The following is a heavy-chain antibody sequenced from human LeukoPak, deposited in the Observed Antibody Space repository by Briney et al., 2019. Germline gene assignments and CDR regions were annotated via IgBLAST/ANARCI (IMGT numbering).Heavy chain of an antibody. CDR3: AKDSRGYSYGFNPYYFDY. Sequence: GGSLRLSCAASGFTFSIYGMHWVRQAPGKGLEWVAVISYDGSNKYYADSVKGRFTISRDNSKNTLYLQMNSLRAEDTAVYYCAKDSRGYSYGFNPYYFDYWGQGTLVTVSS. CDR2: ISYDGSNK. V-gene: IGHV3-30*18. D-gene: IGHD5-18*01. CDR1: GFTFSIYG. J-gene: IGHJ4*02.